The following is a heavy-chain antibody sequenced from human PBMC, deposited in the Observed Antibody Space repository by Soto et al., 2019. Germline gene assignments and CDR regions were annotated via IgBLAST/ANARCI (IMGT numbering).Heavy chain of an antibody. CDR3: VKFALPGACTGTSCYPDS. Sequence: EVQLLESGGGLVQPGGSVRLSCAASGFAFTSFAMSWVRQAPGKGLEWVSAISYTGGATYYADSVKGRFTISRDDSKKALFLQMNSLRAEDTAIYFCVKFALPGACTGTSCYPDSWGQGTPVTVSS. J-gene: IGHJ4*02. CDR2: ISYTGGAT. V-gene: IGHV3-23*01. D-gene: IGHD2-2*01. CDR1: GFAFTSFA.